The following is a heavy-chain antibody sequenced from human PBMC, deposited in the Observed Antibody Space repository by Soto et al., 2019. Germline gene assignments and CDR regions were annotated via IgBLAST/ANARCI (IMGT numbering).Heavy chain of an antibody. CDR2: IYYIEST. Sequence: QVQLQESGRGLVKPSETLSLTCAVSGGSISSSDWWSWVRQPPGKGLEWIGEIYYIESTNYNPSLKCRVTTSVDKSKTKLYLNLTTVTDAVTAVYYCARGSGIADLWGQGTLVTVSS. J-gene: IGHJ4*02. D-gene: IGHD6-13*01. CDR3: ARGSGIADL. V-gene: IGHV4-4*02. CDR1: GGSISSSDW.